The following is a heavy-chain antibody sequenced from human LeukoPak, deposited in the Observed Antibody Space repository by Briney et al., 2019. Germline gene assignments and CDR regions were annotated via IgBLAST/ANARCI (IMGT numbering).Heavy chain of an antibody. Sequence: PSETLSLTCTVSGYSISSGYYWGWIRQPPGKGLEWIGSIYHSGSTYYNPSLKSRVTISVDTSKNQFSLKLSSVTAADTAVYYCAREASVDYWGQGTLVTVSS. V-gene: IGHV4-38-2*02. J-gene: IGHJ4*02. CDR1: GYSISSGYY. CDR3: AREASVDY. CDR2: IYHSGST.